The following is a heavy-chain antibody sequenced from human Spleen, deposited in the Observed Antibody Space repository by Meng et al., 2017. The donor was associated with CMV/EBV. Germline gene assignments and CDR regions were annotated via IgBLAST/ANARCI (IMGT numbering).Heavy chain of an antibody. CDR3: AREIYPYAHAFDI. CDR1: GFTFSSYA. CDR2: ISGSGGST. J-gene: IGHJ3*02. Sequence: GESLKISCAASGFTFSSYAMSWVRQAPGKGLEWVSAISGSGGSTYYADSVKGRFTISRDNSKNTLYLQMNSLRAEDTAVYYCAREIYPYAHAFDIWGQGTMVTVS. D-gene: IGHD2-2*01. V-gene: IGHV3-23*01.